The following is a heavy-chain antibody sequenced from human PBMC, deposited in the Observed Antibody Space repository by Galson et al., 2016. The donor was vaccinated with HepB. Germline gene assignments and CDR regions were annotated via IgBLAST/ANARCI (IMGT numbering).Heavy chain of an antibody. Sequence: PALVKPTQTLTLTCTFSGFSLNSPGVCVSWIRQPPGKALEWLALIDWDHDKYYSTSLRPRLTISKDPSKNQVVLTMTNMDPVDTATYFCARGMGTPAAHYYNGVDVWGQGTTVTVSS. J-gene: IGHJ6*02. D-gene: IGHD7-27*01. CDR3: ARGMGTPAAHYYNGVDV. CDR1: GFSLNSPGVC. CDR2: IDWDHDK. V-gene: IGHV2-70*01.